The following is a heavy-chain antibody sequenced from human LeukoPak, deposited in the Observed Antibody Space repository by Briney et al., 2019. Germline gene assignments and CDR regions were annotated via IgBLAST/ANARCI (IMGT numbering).Heavy chain of an antibody. J-gene: IGHJ4*02. CDR1: GYTFTSYG. CDR2: ISAYNGNT. CDR3: ARDLVSWLTTVTTGVFDY. D-gene: IGHD4-17*01. Sequence: ASVTVSCKASGYTFTSYGISWVRLAPGHGLEWMGWISAYNGNTNYAQKLQGRVTMTTDTSTSTAYMELRILRSDDTAVYYCARDLVSWLTTVTTGVFDYLVQGTMVSVSS. V-gene: IGHV1-18*01.